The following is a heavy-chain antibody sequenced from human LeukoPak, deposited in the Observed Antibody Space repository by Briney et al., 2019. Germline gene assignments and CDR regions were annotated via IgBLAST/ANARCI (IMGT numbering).Heavy chain of an antibody. D-gene: IGHD3-22*01. CDR1: GFTFSGYY. CDR2: ISTSGRYT. J-gene: IGHJ4*02. Sequence: GGSLRLSCAASGFTFSGYYMSWIRQAPGKGLEWVSYISTSGRYTNYTDSVKGRFTISRDNAKNSLFLQMNSLRAEDTAVYYCARVASITMSCDFWGQGTLVTVSS. V-gene: IGHV3-11*06. CDR3: ARVASITMSCDF.